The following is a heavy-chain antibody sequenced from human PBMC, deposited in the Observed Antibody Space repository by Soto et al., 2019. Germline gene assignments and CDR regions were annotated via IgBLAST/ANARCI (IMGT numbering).Heavy chain of an antibody. CDR2: ISYDESNK. D-gene: IGHD1-26*01. Sequence: QVQLVESGGGVVQPGRSLRLSCAASGFTFSSFAMHWVRQAPGKGLEWVAVISYDESNKYYADSVKVLFTISRDNSKNTVYLQMNSLRAEDTAVYYCARAYPQVGSNYCDYWGQGTLVTISS. V-gene: IGHV3-30-3*01. CDR1: GFTFSSFA. J-gene: IGHJ4*02. CDR3: ARAYPQVGSNYCDY.